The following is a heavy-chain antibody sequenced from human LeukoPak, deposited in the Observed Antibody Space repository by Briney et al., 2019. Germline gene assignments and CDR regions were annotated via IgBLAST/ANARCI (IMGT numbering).Heavy chain of an antibody. J-gene: IGHJ6*03. CDR1: GFTFSSYA. CDR2: ISTTGGTT. D-gene: IGHD2-15*01. V-gene: IGHV3-23*01. Sequence: GGSLRLSCAASGFTFSSYAMGWVRQAPGKGLEWVSAISTTGGTTYYADSVKGRFTISRDNSKNTLYLQMNSLRAEDTAIYYCAKNGDRGAYCSGGSCYPYYYYYIDVWGKGTTVTISS. CDR3: AKNGDRGAYCSGGSCYPYYYYYIDV.